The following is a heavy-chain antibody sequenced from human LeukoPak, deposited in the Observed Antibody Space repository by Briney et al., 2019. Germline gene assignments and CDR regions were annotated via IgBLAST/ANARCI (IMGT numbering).Heavy chain of an antibody. CDR3: ARDSLISDAFDI. V-gene: IGHV3-30-3*01. CDR2: ISYDGSNK. CDR1: GFTFSSYA. D-gene: IGHD2-8*01. J-gene: IGHJ3*02. Sequence: GRSQRLSCAASGFTFSSYAMHWVRQAPGKGLEWVAVISYDGSNKYYADSVKGRFTISRDNSKNTLYLQMNSLRAEDTAVYYCARDSLISDAFDIWGQGTMVTLSS.